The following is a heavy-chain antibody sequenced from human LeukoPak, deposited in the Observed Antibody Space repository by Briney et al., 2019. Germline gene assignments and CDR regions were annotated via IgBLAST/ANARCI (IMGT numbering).Heavy chain of an antibody. D-gene: IGHD1-26*01. V-gene: IGHV3-53*01. CDR3: ARDPYSGNYGNDYYYYMDV. Sequence: GGSLRLSCTVSGFTVSSNSMSWVRQAPGKGLEWVSFIYSDNTHYSDSVKGRFTISRDNAKNSLYLQMNSLSPDDTAVYFCARDPYSGNYGNDYYYYMDVWGKGTTVTISS. CDR2: IYSDNT. CDR1: GFTVSSNS. J-gene: IGHJ6*03.